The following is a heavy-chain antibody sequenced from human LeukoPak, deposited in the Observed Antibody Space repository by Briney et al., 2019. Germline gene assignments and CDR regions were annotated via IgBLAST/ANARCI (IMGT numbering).Heavy chain of an antibody. CDR2: IYHSGST. D-gene: IGHD6-13*01. CDR1: GYSISSGYY. J-gene: IGHJ4*02. V-gene: IGHV4-38-2*02. CDR3: ARVGGFEQQLVRAFDY. Sequence: SETLSLTCTVSGYSISSGYYWGWIRQPPGKGLEWIGSIYHSGSTYYNPSLKSRVTISVDTSKNQFSLKLSSVTAADTAAYYCARVGGFEQQLVRAFDYWGQGTLVTVSS.